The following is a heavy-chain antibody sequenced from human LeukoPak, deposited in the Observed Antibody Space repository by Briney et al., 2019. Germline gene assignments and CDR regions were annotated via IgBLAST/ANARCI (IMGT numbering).Heavy chain of an antibody. CDR3: ARWGWSERGYYYGMDV. CDR1: GYTFTSYD. V-gene: IGHV1-8*01. D-gene: IGHD6-19*01. J-gene: IGHJ6*02. Sequence: ASVKVSCKASGYTFTSYDINWVRQATGQGLEWMGWMNPNSGNTGCAQKFQGRVTMTRNTSISTAYMELSSLRSEDTAVYYCARWGWSERGYYYGMDVWGQGTTVTVSS. CDR2: MNPNSGNT.